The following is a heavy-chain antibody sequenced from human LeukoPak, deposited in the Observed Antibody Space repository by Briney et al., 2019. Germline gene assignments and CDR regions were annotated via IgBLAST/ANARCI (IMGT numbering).Heavy chain of an antibody. D-gene: IGHD6-19*01. CDR1: GGSFSTYY. J-gene: IGHJ4*02. CDR2: IYASGST. V-gene: IGHV4-4*07. CDR3: ARKGSSGWFDY. Sequence: SETLSLTCSVSGGSFSTYYWNWIRQPAGKGLEWIGRIYASGSTTYNPSLKSRVSMSVDTSKNQFSLRLTSVTAADTAVYYCARKGSSGWFDYWGQGTLVTVSS.